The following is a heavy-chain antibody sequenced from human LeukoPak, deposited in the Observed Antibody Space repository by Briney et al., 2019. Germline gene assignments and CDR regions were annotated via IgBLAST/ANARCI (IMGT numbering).Heavy chain of an antibody. D-gene: IGHD4/OR15-4a*01. CDR1: GGSISSTTYY. V-gene: IGHV4-39*07. CDR2: IYYSGST. CDR3: ARGLLTTNCFDP. Sequence: PSETLSLTCAVSGGSISSTTYYWGWIRQPPGKGLEWIGNIYYSGSTYHNQSLKSRLTISVDTSKNQFSLKLSSVTAADTAVYYCARGLLTTNCFDPWGQGTLVTVSS. J-gene: IGHJ5*02.